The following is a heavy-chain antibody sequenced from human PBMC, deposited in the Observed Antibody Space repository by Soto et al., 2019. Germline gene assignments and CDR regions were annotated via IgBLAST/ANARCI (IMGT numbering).Heavy chain of an antibody. D-gene: IGHD3-3*01. V-gene: IGHV3-30*18. CDR1: GFTFSSYG. CDR2: ISYDGSNK. CDR3: AKVTDDFWSGYYSQSPHPQHYGMDV. J-gene: IGHJ6*02. Sequence: GGSLRLSCAASGFTFSSYGMHWVRQAPGKGLEWVAVISYDGSNKYYADSAKGRFTISRDNSKNTLYLQMNSLRAEDTAVYYCAKVTDDFWSGYYSQSPHPQHYGMDVWGQGTTVTVSS.